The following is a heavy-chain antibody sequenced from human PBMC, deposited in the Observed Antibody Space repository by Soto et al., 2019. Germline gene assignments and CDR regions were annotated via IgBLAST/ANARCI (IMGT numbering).Heavy chain of an antibody. V-gene: IGHV4-59*01. CDR3: ARGRQIFYFDY. J-gene: IGHJ4*02. CDR1: GGSISSYY. CDR2: IYYSGST. D-gene: IGHD3-3*01. Sequence: QVQLQESGPGLVKPSETLSLTCTVSGGSISSYYWSWIRQPPGKGLEWIGYIYYSGSTNYNPSLKGRVNISVATSKNQFSLKLSSVTAADTAVYYCARGRQIFYFDYWGQGTLVTVSS.